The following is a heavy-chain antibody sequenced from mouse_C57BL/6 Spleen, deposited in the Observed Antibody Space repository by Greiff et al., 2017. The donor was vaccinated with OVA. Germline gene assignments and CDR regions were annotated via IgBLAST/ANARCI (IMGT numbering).Heavy chain of an antibody. CDR2: ILPGSGGT. CDR1: GYTFTGYW. CDR3: ARGGRYWYYEG. J-gene: IGHJ1*03. Sequence: VKLMESGAELMKPGASVKLSCKATGYTFTGYWIEWVKQRPGHGLEWIGDILPGSGGTNYNEKFKGKATFTADTSSNTAYMQLSSLTTEDSAIYYCARGGRYWYYEGWGTGTTVTVSS. D-gene: IGHD1-1*01. V-gene: IGHV1-9*01.